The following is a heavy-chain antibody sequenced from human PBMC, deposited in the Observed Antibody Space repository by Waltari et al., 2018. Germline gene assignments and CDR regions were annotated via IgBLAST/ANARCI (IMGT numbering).Heavy chain of an antibody. CDR1: GFSFNDYA. Sequence: EVQLVESGGGLVQPGRSLRLSCAASGFSFNDYAMHWVGQAPGSVLEWVSGITGNRDTLGYADSVKGRFTISRDKSKNSLYLQMNSLRVDDTAFYYCVKDTDFEGRGAASFHYWGQGTLVTVSS. CDR2: ITGNRDTL. D-gene: IGHD3-10*01. CDR3: VKDTDFEGRGAASFHY. J-gene: IGHJ4*02. V-gene: IGHV3-9*01.